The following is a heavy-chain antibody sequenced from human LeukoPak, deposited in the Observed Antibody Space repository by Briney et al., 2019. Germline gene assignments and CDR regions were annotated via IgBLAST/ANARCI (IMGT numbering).Heavy chain of an antibody. CDR1: GFTVSNSY. Sequence: GGSLRLSCVASGFTVSNSYLNWVRQAPGKGLVWVSRIASDGSSTTYADSVKGRFSISRDNAKNTLYLQMNSLRVEDTAVYYCARGRPHGNDYWGQGTLVTVSS. V-gene: IGHV3-74*01. CDR3: ARGRPHGNDY. D-gene: IGHD4-23*01. CDR2: IASDGSST. J-gene: IGHJ4*02.